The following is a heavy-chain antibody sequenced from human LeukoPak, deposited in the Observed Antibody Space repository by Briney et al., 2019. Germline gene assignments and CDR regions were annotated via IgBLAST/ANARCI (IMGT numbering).Heavy chain of an antibody. CDR2: IYRDDDR. V-gene: IGHV2-5*02. J-gene: IGHJ3*02. CDR3: AHTRSGLLTSYSPVGIFDI. D-gene: IGHD3-9*01. Sequence: ASGPTLVNPTQTLTLTCTVSGLSLTTSGVGVAWIRQPPGKALEWLALIYRDDDRRYSQSLKSRLTVTKDISKNEVVLTMTNIDPVDTGTYYCAHTRSGLLTSYSPVGIFDIWGQGIMVVVSS. CDR1: GLSLTTSGVG.